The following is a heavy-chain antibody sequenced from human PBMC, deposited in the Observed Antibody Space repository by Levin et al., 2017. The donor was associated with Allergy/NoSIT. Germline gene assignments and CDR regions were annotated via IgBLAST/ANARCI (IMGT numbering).Heavy chain of an antibody. D-gene: IGHD3-9*01. Sequence: GGSLRLSCVASGFTFSYHWMHWVRQAPGEGPFWVSRINGDASSTGYADSVRGRFTISRDNSKNTLYLQMNSLRTEDTAVYYCTRDFDRDDFWGQGTLVTVSS. V-gene: IGHV3-74*01. CDR3: TRDFDRDDF. CDR1: GFTFSYHW. J-gene: IGHJ4*02. CDR2: INGDASST.